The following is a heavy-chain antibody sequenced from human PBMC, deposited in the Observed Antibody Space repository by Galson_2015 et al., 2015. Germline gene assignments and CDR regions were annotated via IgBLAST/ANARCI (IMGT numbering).Heavy chain of an antibody. D-gene: IGHD6-13*01. V-gene: IGHV3-33*01. J-gene: IGHJ4*02. CDR2: IWYDGSNK. Sequence: SLRLSCAASGFTFSSYGMHWVRQAPGKGLEWVAVIWYDGSNKYYADSVKGRFTISRDNSKNTLYLQMNSLRAEDTAVYYCAREGDSPDAYSSSWYVYYYFDYWGQGTLVTVSS. CDR1: GFTFSSYG. CDR3: AREGDSPDAYSSSWYVYYYFDY.